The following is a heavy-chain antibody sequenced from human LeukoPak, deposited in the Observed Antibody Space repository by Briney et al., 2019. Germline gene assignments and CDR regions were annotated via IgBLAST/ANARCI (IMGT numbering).Heavy chain of an antibody. D-gene: IGHD6-6*01. CDR3: ARDWGTSSLYFVN. Sequence: GGSLRLSCAASGFTFSSNGMHWVRQAPGKGRECVAFIQNDGNNKKYADSVKGRFTISRDNSKNTLYLQMNSLRAEDTAVYYCARDWGTSSLYFVNWGQGTLVTVSS. CDR1: GFTFSSNG. CDR2: IQNDGNNK. J-gene: IGHJ4*02. V-gene: IGHV3-30*02.